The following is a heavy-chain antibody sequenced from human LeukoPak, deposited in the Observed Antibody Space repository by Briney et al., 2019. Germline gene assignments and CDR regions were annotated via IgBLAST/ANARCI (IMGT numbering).Heavy chain of an antibody. J-gene: IGHJ4*02. CDR2: IYTSGTT. D-gene: IGHD2-8*01. Sequence: SETLSLTCTVSGDSISSYYWSWIRQPAGKGLQWIGRIYTSGTTTYNPSLESRLTMSVDTSKNQFSLRLSSVTAADTAVYYCVREGTYCTHGVCYEYWGQGTLVTVSS. CDR3: VREGTYCTHGVCYEY. V-gene: IGHV4-4*07. CDR1: GDSISSYY.